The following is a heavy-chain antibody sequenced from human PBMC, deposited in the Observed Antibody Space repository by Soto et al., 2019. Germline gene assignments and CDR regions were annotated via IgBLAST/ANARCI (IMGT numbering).Heavy chain of an antibody. D-gene: IGHD1-26*01. V-gene: IGHV3-7*05. J-gene: IGHJ6*02. Sequence: GGSLRLSCAASGFTCGDYCMTWVRQAPGKGLEWVANIKQDGTELYYVDSVRGRFTISRDNAKDSLYLQMNSLRAEDTAVYYCARDGNGVDFWGQGTTVTVSS. CDR1: GFTCGDYC. CDR2: IKQDGTEL. CDR3: ARDGNGVDF.